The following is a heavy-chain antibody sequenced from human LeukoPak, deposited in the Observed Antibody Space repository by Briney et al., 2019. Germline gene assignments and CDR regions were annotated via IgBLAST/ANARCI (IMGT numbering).Heavy chain of an antibody. Sequence: GSLRLSCAASGFTFSSYAMSWVRQPPGKGLEWIGEINHSGSTNYNPSLKSRVTISVDTSKNQFSLKLSSVTAADTAVYYCARGPAIFTIFGVAPPVGFYYWGQGTLVTVSS. V-gene: IGHV4-34*01. CDR2: INHSGST. CDR3: ARGPAIFTIFGVAPPVGFYY. D-gene: IGHD3-3*01. CDR1: GFTFSSYA. J-gene: IGHJ4*02.